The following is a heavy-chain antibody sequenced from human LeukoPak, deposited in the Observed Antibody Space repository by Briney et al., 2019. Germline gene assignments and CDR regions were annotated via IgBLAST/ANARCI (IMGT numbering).Heavy chain of an antibody. V-gene: IGHV4-61*01. J-gene: IGHJ1*01. Sequence: PSETLSLTCTVSGGSVSSGSYYWSWIRQPPGKGLEWIGYIYYSGSTNYNPSLKSRVTISVDTSKNQFSLKLSSVTAADTAVYYCARDLGYGDLGWGQGTLVTVPS. CDR2: IYYSGST. D-gene: IGHD4-17*01. CDR3: ARDLGYGDLG. CDR1: GGSVSSGSYY.